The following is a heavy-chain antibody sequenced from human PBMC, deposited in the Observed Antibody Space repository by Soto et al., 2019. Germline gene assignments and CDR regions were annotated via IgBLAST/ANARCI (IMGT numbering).Heavy chain of an antibody. J-gene: IGHJ3*02. V-gene: IGHV4-31*03. CDR2: IYYSGST. CDR1: GGSISSGGYY. D-gene: IGHD6-6*01. CDR3: ARDSSSDAFDI. Sequence: SETLSLTCTVSGGSISSGGYYWSWIRQHPGKGLEWIGYIYYSGSTYYNPSLKSRVTISVDTSKNPFSLKLSSVTAADTAVYYCARDSSSDAFDIWGQGTMVTVSS.